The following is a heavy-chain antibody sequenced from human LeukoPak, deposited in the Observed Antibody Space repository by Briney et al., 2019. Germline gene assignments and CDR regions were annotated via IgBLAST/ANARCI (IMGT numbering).Heavy chain of an antibody. J-gene: IGHJ4*02. CDR3: ARNYYDSGSYYNDY. D-gene: IGHD3-10*01. Sequence: SVKVSCKASGYTFTSYGISWVRQAPGQGLEWMGWISAYNGNTNYAQKFQGRVTMTTDTSTSTVYMEVRSLRSDDTAVYYCARNYYDSGSYYNDYWGQGTLVTVSS. CDR1: GYTFTSYG. V-gene: IGHV1-18*01. CDR2: ISAYNGNT.